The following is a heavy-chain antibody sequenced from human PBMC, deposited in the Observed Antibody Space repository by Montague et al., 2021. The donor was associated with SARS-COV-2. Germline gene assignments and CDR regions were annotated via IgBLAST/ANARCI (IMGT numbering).Heavy chain of an antibody. V-gene: IGHV4-4*02. CDR1: GASISSDNW. CDR2: ICQAVGT. Sequence: SETLSLTCAVSGASISSDNWWNWVRQSPGKGPEWIGEICQAVGTNYNPSLKSRVTIAVDNFSNQVSLKMTSVTAADTAIYYCARVVRGCSGHSCYFDPWGQGTLVTVSS. D-gene: IGHD2-2*01. CDR3: ARVVRGCSGHSCYFDP. J-gene: IGHJ5*02.